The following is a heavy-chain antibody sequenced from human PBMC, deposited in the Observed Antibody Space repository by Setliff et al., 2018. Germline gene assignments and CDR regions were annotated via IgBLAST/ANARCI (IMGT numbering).Heavy chain of an antibody. CDR1: GLTFSSYW. D-gene: IGHD5-12*01. J-gene: IGHJ4*02. CDR2: IKQDVSEK. Sequence: GRSLSLSCAASGLTFSSYWMSWVRQAPGKGLEWVANIKQDVSEKYYVDSVTGRFTISRDNAKNSLYLQMNSLRAEDTAVYYCAIDLYGGYYFDYWGQGTLVTVSS. CDR3: AIDLYGGYYFDY. V-gene: IGHV3-7*01.